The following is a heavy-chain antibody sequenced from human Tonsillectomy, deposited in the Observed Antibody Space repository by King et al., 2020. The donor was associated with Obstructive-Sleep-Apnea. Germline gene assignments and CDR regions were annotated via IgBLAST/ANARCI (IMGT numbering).Heavy chain of an antibody. CDR1: GGPTSSYY. CDR3: ARLYYDTSGYWYFDL. J-gene: IGHJ2*01. CDR2: IYCSGST. V-gene: IGHV4-59*08. Sequence: LQLQESGPGLVKPSETLSLTCTVSGGPTSSYYWSWIRQPPGKGLEWIGYIYCSGSTNYNPSLKSRFTISVDTYKNQYSLTLSSVTAADPAVYYCARLYYDTSGYWYFDLWGRGTLVTVSS. D-gene: IGHD3-22*01.